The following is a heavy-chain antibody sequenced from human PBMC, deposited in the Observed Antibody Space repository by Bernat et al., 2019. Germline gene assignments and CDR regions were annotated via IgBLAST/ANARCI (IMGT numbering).Heavy chain of an antibody. V-gene: IGHV3-15*07. CDR1: GFTFSNAW. D-gene: IGHD4-23*01. J-gene: IGHJ5*02. CDR3: SVAPQCS. Sequence: EVQLLESGGGLVKPGGSLRLSCAASGFTFSNAWMNWVRQAPGKGLEWVGRIKSKTEGGTTDYAAPVKGRFTISRDDSKNTLYLQMNSLKTEDTAVYYCSVAPQCSWGQGTLVTVSS. CDR2: IKSKTEGGTT.